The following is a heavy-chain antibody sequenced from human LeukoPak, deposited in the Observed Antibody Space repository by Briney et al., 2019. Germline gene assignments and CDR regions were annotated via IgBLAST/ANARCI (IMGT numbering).Heavy chain of an antibody. CDR2: ISAYNGNT. J-gene: IGHJ4*02. CDR1: GYTFTSYG. D-gene: IGHD3-9*01. Sequence: ASVKVSCKASGYTFTSYGISWVRQAPGQGLEWMGWISAYNGNTNYAQKFQGRVTITADESTSTAYMELSSLRSEDTAVYYCARGKKWIRYFDKYYFDYWGQGTLVTVSS. V-gene: IGHV1-18*01. CDR3: ARGKKWIRYFDKYYFDY.